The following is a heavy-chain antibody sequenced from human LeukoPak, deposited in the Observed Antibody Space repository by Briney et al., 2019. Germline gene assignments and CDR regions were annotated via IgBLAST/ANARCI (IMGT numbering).Heavy chain of an antibody. CDR2: IYNSGST. V-gene: IGHV4-59*08. J-gene: IGHJ4*02. CDR3: ATQSGYASPFDF. Sequence: PSETLSLTCSVSGGSINKYYWNWIRQPPGNGLEWIGNIYNSGSTNYNPSLKSRVTISVDSSKKQFSLRLISVTAADTAVYYCATQSGYASPFDFWGQGTLVTVSS. D-gene: IGHD5-12*01. CDR1: GGSINKYY.